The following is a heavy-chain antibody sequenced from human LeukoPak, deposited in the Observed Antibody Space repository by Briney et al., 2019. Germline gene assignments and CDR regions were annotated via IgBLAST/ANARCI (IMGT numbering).Heavy chain of an antibody. D-gene: IGHD2-15*01. J-gene: IGHJ4*02. CDR1: GYTFTGYY. CDR2: INPNSGGT. V-gene: IGHV1-2*06. Sequence: ASVKVSCKASGYTFTGYYMHWVRQAPGQGLEWMGRINPNSGGTNYAQKFQGRVTMTRDTSISTAYMELSRLRSDDTAVYYCARARNYCGGGSCYYFDYWGQGTLVTVSS. CDR3: ARARNYCGGGSCYYFDY.